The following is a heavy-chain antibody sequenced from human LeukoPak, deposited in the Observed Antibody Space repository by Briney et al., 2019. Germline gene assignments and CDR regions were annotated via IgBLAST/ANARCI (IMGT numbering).Heavy chain of an antibody. CDR2: INPNSGNT. CDR3: ARVYYHGFSDYYFPPDY. CDR1: GDTFTSYD. V-gene: IGHV1-8*03. D-gene: IGHD3-22*01. J-gene: IGHJ4*02. Sequence: ASVKVSCKASGDTFTSYDINWVRQAPGQGLEWMGWINPNSGNTGYAQKFQGRVTLTRNTSMSTAYMELSSLRSEDTAVYYCARVYYHGFSDYYFPPDYWGQGTLVTVSS.